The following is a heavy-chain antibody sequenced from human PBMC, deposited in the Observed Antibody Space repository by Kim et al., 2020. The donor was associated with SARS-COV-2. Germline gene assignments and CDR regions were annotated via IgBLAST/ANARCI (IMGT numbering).Heavy chain of an antibody. V-gene: IGHV4-39*01. D-gene: IGHD3-9*01. J-gene: IGHJ4*02. CDR3: ARHRGNILTGYARRGFDY. Sequence: SETLSLTCTVSGGSISSSSYYWGWIRQPPGKGLEWIGSIYYSGSTYYNPSLKSRVTISVDTSKNQFSLKLSSVTAADTAVYYCARHRGNILTGYARRGFDYWGQGTLVTVSS. CDR1: GGSISSSSYY. CDR2: IYYSGST.